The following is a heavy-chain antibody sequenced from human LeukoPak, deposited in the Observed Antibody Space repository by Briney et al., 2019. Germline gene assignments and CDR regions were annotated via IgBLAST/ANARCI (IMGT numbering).Heavy chain of an antibody. V-gene: IGHV3-48*04. CDR1: GFTFSSYS. CDR3: SLVGATSYYYYGMDV. J-gene: IGHJ6*02. CDR2: ISSSGSTI. D-gene: IGHD1-26*01. Sequence: GGSLRLSCAASGFTFSSYSMNWVRQAPGKGLEWVSYISSSGSTIYYADSVKGRFTISRDNAKNSLYLQMNSLRAEDTAVYYCSLVGATSYYYYGMDVWGQGTTVTVSS.